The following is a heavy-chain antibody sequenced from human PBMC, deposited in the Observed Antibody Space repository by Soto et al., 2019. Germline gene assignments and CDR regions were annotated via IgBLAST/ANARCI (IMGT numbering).Heavy chain of an antibody. J-gene: IGHJ4*02. Sequence: QVQLQESGPGLVKPSGTLSLTCAVSGGSISTNNWWSWVRRPPGKGLEWIGEIYQSGNTNYNSSRKSRVTISIDKSRNEFSLNVRSVTAADTAVYYCARVMGVASGGPLAYWGQGALVSVSS. V-gene: IGHV4-4*02. CDR1: GGSISTNNW. CDR3: ARVMGVASGGPLAY. D-gene: IGHD2-15*01. CDR2: IYQSGNT.